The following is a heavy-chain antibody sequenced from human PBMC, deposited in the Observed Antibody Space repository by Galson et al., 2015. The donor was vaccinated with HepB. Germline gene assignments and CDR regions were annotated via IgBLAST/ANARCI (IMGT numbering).Heavy chain of an antibody. D-gene: IGHD3-10*01. V-gene: IGHV3-21*01. CDR1: GFTFSSYS. J-gene: IGHJ2*01. CDR3: ARDLPGWYFDL. CDR2: ISSSSSYI. Sequence: SLRLSCAASGFTFSSYSMNWVRQAPAKGLEWVSSISSSSSYIYYADSVKGRFTISRDNAKNSLYLQMNSLRAEDTAVYYCARDLPGWYFDLWGRGTLVTVSS.